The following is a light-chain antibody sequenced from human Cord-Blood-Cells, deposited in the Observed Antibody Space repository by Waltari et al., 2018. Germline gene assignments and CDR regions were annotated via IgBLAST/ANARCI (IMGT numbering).Light chain of an antibody. V-gene: IGKV1-39*01. CDR2: AAS. Sequence: DIQMTQSPSSLSASVGDRVTITCRASQSISSYLNWYQQRPGKAPKRLIYAASSLQSGVPSSCSGSGSGTDYNLTISSLQPEDFATYNCQQSYSTPTFGQRTKLEIK. CDR1: QSISSY. J-gene: IGKJ2*01. CDR3: QQSYSTPT.